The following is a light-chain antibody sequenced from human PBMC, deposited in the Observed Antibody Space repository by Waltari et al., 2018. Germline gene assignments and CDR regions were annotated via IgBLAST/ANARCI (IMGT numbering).Light chain of an antibody. CDR2: GAS. J-gene: IGKJ1*01. CDR3: QQYGTT. CDR1: QSVSSSY. V-gene: IGKV3-20*01. Sequence: EIVLTQSPGTLSLSPGERATLSCRASQSVSSSYLAWYQQKPGQAPRLLIYGASSRATSIPDRFSGSGSGTDFTLNISRLEPEDFAVYYCQQYGTTFGQGTKVEIK.